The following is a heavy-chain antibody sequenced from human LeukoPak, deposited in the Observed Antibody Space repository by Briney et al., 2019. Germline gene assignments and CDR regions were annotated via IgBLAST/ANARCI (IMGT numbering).Heavy chain of an antibody. CDR1: GFTFSSYA. V-gene: IGHV3-30-3*01. Sequence: GGSLRLSCAASGFTFSSYAMHWVRQAPGKGLEWVAVISYDGSNKYYADSVKGRFTISRDNSKNTLYLQMNSLRAEDTAVYYCARAGTYDSSGYYYENAFDIWGQGTKVTVSS. D-gene: IGHD3-22*01. CDR2: ISYDGSNK. CDR3: ARAGTYDSSGYYYENAFDI. J-gene: IGHJ3*02.